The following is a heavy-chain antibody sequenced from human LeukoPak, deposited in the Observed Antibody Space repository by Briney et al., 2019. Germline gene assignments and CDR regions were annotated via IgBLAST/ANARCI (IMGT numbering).Heavy chain of an antibody. J-gene: IGHJ6*02. V-gene: IGHV3-33*01. CDR3: ARDVGIRLWFRDYYGLDV. D-gene: IGHD5-18*01. CDR2: IWYDGSNE. Sequence: GRSPRLSCAASGFTFSSYGMDWVRQAPGKGLEWVAVIWYDGSNEYYADSVKGRFTISRDNSQNTLYLQMNSLRAEDTAVYYCARDVGIRLWFRDYYGLDVWGQGTTVTVSS. CDR1: GFTFSSYG.